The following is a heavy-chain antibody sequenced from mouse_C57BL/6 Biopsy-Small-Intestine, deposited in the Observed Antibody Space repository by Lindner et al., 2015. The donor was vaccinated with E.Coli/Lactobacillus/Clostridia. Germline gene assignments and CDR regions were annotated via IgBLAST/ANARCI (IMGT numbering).Heavy chain of an antibody. CDR2: IYYSGTI. J-gene: IGHJ2*01. Sequence: VQLQESGPGLVKPSQTVFLTCTVTGISITTGNYRWSWIRQFPGNNLEWIGYIYYSGTITYNPSLTSRTTITRDTPKNQFFLEMNSLTAEDTATYYCARERWGFDYWGQGTTLTVSS. D-gene: IGHD1-1*02. V-gene: IGHV3-5*01. CDR1: GISITTGNYR. CDR3: ARERWGFDY.